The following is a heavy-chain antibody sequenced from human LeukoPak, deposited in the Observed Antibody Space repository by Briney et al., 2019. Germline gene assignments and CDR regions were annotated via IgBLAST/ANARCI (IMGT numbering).Heavy chain of an antibody. V-gene: IGHV3-48*02. CDR2: ISSSSSTI. Sequence: GGSLRLSCAASGFTFSSYSMNWVRQAPGKGLEWVSYISSSSSTIYYADSVKGRFTISRDNAKNSLYLQMNSLRDEDTAVYYCARDLSNPTYYDYVWGSPYGMDVWGQGATVTVSS. CDR1: GFTFSSYS. CDR3: ARDLSNPTYYDYVWGSPYGMDV. J-gene: IGHJ6*02. D-gene: IGHD3-16*01.